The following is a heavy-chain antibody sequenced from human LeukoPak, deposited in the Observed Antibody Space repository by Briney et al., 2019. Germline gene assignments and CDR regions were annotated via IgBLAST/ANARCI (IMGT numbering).Heavy chain of an antibody. J-gene: IGHJ4*02. CDR1: GFPFISYT. V-gene: IGHV3-30*04. CDR2: MSYDGSHK. CDR3: ARDVGGYAFDY. D-gene: IGHD5-12*01. Sequence: GGSLRLSCVAPGFPFISYTMHWVRQAPGKGLEWVAVMSYDGSHKFHADSVKGRFTISRDNSKNTVYLQVNSLRAEDTAIYYCARDVGGYAFDYWGQGTLVTVSS.